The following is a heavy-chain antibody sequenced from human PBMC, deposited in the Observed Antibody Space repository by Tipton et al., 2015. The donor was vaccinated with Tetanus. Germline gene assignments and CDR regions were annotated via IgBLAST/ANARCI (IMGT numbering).Heavy chain of an antibody. CDR1: GFTVSSYY. Sequence: SLRLSCAASGFTVSSYYMIWVRQAPGKGLEWVSTISDGGDTNYADSVKGRFTLSRGNSKNTLSLQINSLRVEDTAVYYCAKDLHWYGMDVWGQGTKVTVSS. CDR3: AKDLHWYGMDV. CDR2: ISDGGDT. V-gene: IGHV3-53*01. D-gene: IGHD3/OR15-3a*01. J-gene: IGHJ6*02.